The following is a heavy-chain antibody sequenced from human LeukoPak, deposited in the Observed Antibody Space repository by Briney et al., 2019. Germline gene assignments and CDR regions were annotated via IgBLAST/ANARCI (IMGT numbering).Heavy chain of an antibody. CDR2: IVVGSGNT. CDR1: GFTFTSSA. D-gene: IGHD6-19*01. J-gene: IGHJ4*02. V-gene: IGHV1-58*01. CDR3: AAALWYSSGWYGHYYFDY. Sequence: GTSVKVSCKASGFTFTSSAVQWVRQARGQRPEWIGWIVVGSGNTNYAQKFQERDTITRDMSTSTAYMELSSLRSEDTAVYYCAAALWYSSGWYGHYYFDYWGQGTLVTVPS.